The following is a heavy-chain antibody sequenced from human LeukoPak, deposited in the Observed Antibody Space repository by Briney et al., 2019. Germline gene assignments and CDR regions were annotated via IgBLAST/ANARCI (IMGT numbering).Heavy chain of an antibody. CDR2: IYPGDSDT. CDR3: ARSSVMAGVDP. D-gene: IGHD3-16*01. CDR1: RYSFTSYW. J-gene: IGHJ5*02. V-gene: IGHV5-51*01. Sequence: GESLKISCKGSRYSFTSYWLGWVRQMPGKGLEWMGIIYPGDSDTRYSPSFQGQVTISADKSISTAYLQWSSLKASDTAMYYCARSSVMAGVDPWGQGTLVTVSS.